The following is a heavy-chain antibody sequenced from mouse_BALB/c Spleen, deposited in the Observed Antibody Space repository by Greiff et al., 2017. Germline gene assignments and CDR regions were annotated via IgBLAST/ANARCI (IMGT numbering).Heavy chain of an antibody. CDR1: GFTFSSYA. J-gene: IGHJ4*01. Sequence: DVMLVESGGGLVKPGGSLKLSCAASGFTFSSYAMSWVRQTPEKRLEWVATISSGGSYTYYPDSVKGRFTISRDNAKNTLYLQMSSLRSEDTAMYYCASGGLHYYGPYYAMDYWGQGTSVTVSS. CDR3: ASGGLHYYGPYYAMDY. V-gene: IGHV5-9-1*01. CDR2: ISSGGSYT. D-gene: IGHD1-2*01.